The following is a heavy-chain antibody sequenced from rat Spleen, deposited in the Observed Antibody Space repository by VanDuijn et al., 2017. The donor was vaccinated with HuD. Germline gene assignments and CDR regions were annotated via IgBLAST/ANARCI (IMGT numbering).Heavy chain of an antibody. CDR3: TSGGIRGTSNWFVY. Sequence: EVQLVESGGGLVQPGRSLKLSCAASGFTLSDHFMAWVRQTPTKRLEWVATISYDGSRTYYRDSVRGRFTISRDNAENTLSLQMNNLRSEDTAMYFCTSGGIRGTSNWFVYWGQGTLVTVSS. V-gene: IGHV5-29*01. J-gene: IGHJ3*01. D-gene: IGHD4-3*01. CDR2: ISYDGSRT. CDR1: GFTLSDHF.